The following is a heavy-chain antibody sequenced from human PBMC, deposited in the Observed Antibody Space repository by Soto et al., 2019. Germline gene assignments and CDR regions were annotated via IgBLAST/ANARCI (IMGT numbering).Heavy chain of an antibody. CDR3: ARDPGSGSYYGWFDP. CDR1: GGSIGRYY. Sequence: SETLSLTCTFAGGSIGRYYWNWIRQPPGKGLEWIGYIYYSGSTNYNPSLKSRVTISVDTSKNQFSLKLSSVTAADTAVYYCARDPGSGSYYGWFDPWGQGTLVTVS. V-gene: IGHV4-59*01. D-gene: IGHD3-10*01. J-gene: IGHJ5*02. CDR2: IYYSGST.